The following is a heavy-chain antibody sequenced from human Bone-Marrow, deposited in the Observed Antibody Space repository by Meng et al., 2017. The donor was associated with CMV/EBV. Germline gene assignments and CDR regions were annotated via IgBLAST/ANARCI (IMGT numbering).Heavy chain of an antibody. Sequence: GESLKISCAASGFTFSSYAMSWVRQAPGKGLEWVSAISGSGGSTYYADSVKGRFTISRDNSKNTLYLQMNSLRAEDTAVYYCAREFSSGSGLGWFDPWGQGTLVTVSS. V-gene: IGHV3-23*01. D-gene: IGHD3-10*01. J-gene: IGHJ5*02. CDR1: GFTFSSYA. CDR2: ISGSGGST. CDR3: AREFSSGSGLGWFDP.